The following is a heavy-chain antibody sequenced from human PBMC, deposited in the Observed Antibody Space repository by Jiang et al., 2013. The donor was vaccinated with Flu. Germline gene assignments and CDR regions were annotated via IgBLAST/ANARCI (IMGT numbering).Heavy chain of an antibody. J-gene: IGHJ6*03. CDR1: GFSFTTYW. V-gene: IGHV5-10-1*03. D-gene: IGHD3-3*01. CDR3: AVTMFGVNYDYYMGV. Sequence: VQLVESGAEVKKPGESLRISCKGSGFSFTTYWISWVRQMPGKGLEWLGRIDPSDSYTNYSPSLRGHVSMSVDKSISTAYLQWSSLKASDTATYYCAVTMFGVNYDYYMGVWGKGTTVTVSS. CDR2: IDPSDSYT.